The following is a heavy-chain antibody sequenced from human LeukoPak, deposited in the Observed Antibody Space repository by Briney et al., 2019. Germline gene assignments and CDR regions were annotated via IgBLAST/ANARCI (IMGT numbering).Heavy chain of an antibody. Sequence: SETLSLTCTISGGSITSYHWSWIRQPPGKGLEWIGYIYYSGSTNHNPSLKSRVTISVDTSKNQFSLNLRSVTAADTAVYYCARGSRDGYNHFDYWGQGTLVTVSS. D-gene: IGHD5-24*01. V-gene: IGHV4-59*01. CDR1: GGSITSYH. CDR2: IYYSGST. CDR3: ARGSRDGYNHFDY. J-gene: IGHJ4*02.